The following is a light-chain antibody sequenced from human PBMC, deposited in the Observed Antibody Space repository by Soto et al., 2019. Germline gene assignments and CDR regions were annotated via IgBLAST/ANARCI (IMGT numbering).Light chain of an antibody. CDR2: DVS. CDR1: NSNLGAGYD. J-gene: IGLJ3*02. Sequence: QSVLTQPPSVSGAPGQRVTISCTGTNSNLGAGYDVHWYQQLPGAAPKLMIYDVSKRPSGVPYRFSGSKSGNAASLTVSGLQGEDEADYYCSSYAGSSWVFGGGTKLTVL. CDR3: SSYAGSSWV. V-gene: IGLV1-40*01.